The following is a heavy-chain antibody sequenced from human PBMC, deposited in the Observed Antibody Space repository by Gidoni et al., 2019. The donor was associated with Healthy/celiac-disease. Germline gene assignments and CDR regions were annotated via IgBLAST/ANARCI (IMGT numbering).Heavy chain of an antibody. J-gene: IGHJ3*02. CDR3: AHRQPYYDRGIDAFDI. Sequence: QITLKESGPTLVIPTQTLTLPCTFSGFSLSPSGVGVGWIRQPPGKALEWLALIYWNDDKRYSPSLKSRLTITKDTSKNQVVLTMTNMDPVDTATYYCAHRQPYYDRGIDAFDIWGQGTMVTVSS. CDR1: GFSLSPSGVG. V-gene: IGHV2-5*01. D-gene: IGHD3-22*01. CDR2: IYWNDDK.